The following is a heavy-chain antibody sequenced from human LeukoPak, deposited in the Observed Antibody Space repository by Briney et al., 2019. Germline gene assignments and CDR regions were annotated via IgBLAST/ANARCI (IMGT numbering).Heavy chain of an antibody. D-gene: IGHD3-22*01. CDR2: INHSGST. V-gene: IGHV4-34*01. CDR3: ARDYDSSANFDY. CDR1: GGSFSGYY. Sequence: PSETLSLTCAVYGGSFSGYYWSWIRQPPGKGLEWIGEINHSGSTNYNPSLKSRVTISVDTSKNQFSLKLSSVTAADTAVYYCARDYDSSANFDYWGQGTLVTVSS. J-gene: IGHJ4*02.